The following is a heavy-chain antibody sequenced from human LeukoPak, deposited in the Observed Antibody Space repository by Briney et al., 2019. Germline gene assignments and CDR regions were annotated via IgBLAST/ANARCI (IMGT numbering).Heavy chain of an antibody. J-gene: IGHJ4*02. CDR3: ARGDSSSLGFDY. D-gene: IGHD6-6*01. CDR1: GYTFTSYD. Sequence: ASVTVSCKASGYTFTSYDINWVRQATGQGLEWMGWMNPNSGNTGYAQKFQGRVTMTRNTSISTAYMELSSLRSEDTAVYYCARGDSSSLGFDYWGQGTLVTVSS. CDR2: MNPNSGNT. V-gene: IGHV1-8*01.